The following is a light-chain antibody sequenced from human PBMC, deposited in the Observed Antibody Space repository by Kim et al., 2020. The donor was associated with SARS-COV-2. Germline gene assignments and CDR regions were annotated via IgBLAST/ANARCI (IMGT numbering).Light chain of an antibody. CDR1: QNISSY. V-gene: IGKV1-8*01. CDR3: QQYYNYPPT. CDR2: TAS. J-gene: IGKJ4*01. Sequence: AIRMTQSPSSFSASTGDRVTITCRASQNISSYLAWYQQKPGEAPNLLIYTASALQSGVPSRFSGSGSGTEFTLTISCLQSEDFATYYCQQYYNYPPTFGGGTKVDIK.